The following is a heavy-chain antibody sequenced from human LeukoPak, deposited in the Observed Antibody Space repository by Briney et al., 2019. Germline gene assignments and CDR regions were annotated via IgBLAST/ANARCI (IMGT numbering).Heavy chain of an antibody. CDR1: GYSFSSYG. CDR2: FNGYNGNA. J-gene: IGHJ4*02. D-gene: IGHD2-2*01. Sequence: ASVKVSCKTSGYSFSSYGLNWVRQAPGQWLEWIGWFNGYNGNAMSTQKFQGRVIMTADTSANTGYMELRSPTSDDTAVYFCARPYCSGNKCYRLDYWGQGTLVTVS. CDR3: ARPYCSGNKCYRLDY. V-gene: IGHV1-18*04.